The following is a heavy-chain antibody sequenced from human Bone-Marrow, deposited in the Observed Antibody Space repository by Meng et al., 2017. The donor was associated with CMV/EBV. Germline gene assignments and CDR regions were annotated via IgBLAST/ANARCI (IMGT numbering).Heavy chain of an antibody. CDR1: GYTLTELS. J-gene: IGHJ3*02. V-gene: IGHV1-24*01. D-gene: IGHD2-2*01. CDR2: FDPEDGET. Sequence: ASVKVSCKVSGYTLTELSMHWVRQAPGKGLEWMGGFDPEDGETIYAQKFQGRVTMTEDTSTDTAYMELSSLRSEDTAVYYCATFPSQYCSSTSCYAFDIWGQGTMVTVSS. CDR3: ATFPSQYCSSTSCYAFDI.